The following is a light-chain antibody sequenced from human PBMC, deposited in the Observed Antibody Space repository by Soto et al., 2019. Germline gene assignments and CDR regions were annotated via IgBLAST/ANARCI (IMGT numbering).Light chain of an antibody. J-gene: IGLJ2*01. Sequence: QSALTQPASVSGSPGQSITISCTGTSSDVGAYNYVSWYQQYPGKAPKLMIYHVSNRPSGVSNRFSGSKSGNTASLTISGLQAEDEADYYCNSYTTSSTVVFGGGTKLTVL. CDR3: NSYTTSSTVV. CDR1: SSDVGAYNY. CDR2: HVS. V-gene: IGLV2-14*01.